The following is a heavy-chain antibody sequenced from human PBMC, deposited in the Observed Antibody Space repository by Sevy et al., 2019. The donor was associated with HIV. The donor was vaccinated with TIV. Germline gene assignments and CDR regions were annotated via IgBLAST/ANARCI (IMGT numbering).Heavy chain of an antibody. CDR3: ATTREYYSDNSGYLDY. Sequence: ASVKVSCKVSGHTLTDLGIHWVRQAPGKGLEWLGRFDPEDGETIYAQKFQGRLTMTKDTSTDTAYMELNSLRFDDTAVYYCATTREYYSDNSGYLDYWGQGTLVTVSS. CDR2: FDPEDGET. V-gene: IGHV1-24*01. J-gene: IGHJ4*02. D-gene: IGHD3-22*01. CDR1: GHTLTDLG.